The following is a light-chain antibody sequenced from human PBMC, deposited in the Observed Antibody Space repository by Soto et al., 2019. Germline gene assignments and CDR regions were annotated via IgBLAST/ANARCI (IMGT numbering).Light chain of an antibody. V-gene: IGLV1-40*01. J-gene: IGLJ2*01. CDR2: GNS. CDR3: QSYDSSLSGVV. Sequence: QPVLTQPPSVSGAPGQRVTISCTGSSSNIGAGYDVHWYQQLPETAPKLLIYGNSNRPSGVPDRFSGSKSGTSASLAITGLQAEDEADYYCQSYDSSLSGVVFGGGTKLNVL. CDR1: SSNIGAGYD.